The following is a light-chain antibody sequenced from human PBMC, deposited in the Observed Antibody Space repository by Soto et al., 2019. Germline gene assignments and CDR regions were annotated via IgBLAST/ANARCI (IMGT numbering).Light chain of an antibody. CDR1: SSDVGGYNY. V-gene: IGLV2-8*01. CDR3: SSYEGSNNYV. J-gene: IGLJ1*01. Sequence: LTQPPSASGSPGQSVTISCTGTSSDVGGYNYVSWYQQHPGKAPKLMIYEVSKRPSGVPDRFSGSKSGNTASLTVSGLQAEDEADYYCSSYEGSNNYVFGTGTKVTVL. CDR2: EVS.